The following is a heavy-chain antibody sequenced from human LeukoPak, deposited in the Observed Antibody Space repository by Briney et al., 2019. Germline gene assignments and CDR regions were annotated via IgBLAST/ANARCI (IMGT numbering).Heavy chain of an antibody. V-gene: IGHV4-39*07. CDR1: GGSISSSSYY. Sequence: SETLSLTCTVSGGSISSSSYYWGWIRQPPGKGLEWIGSIYYSGSTYYNPSLKSRVTISVDTSKNQFSLKLSSVTAADTAVYYCASARELPSLDPTGDYWGQGTLVTVSS. CDR3: ASARELPSLDPTGDY. J-gene: IGHJ4*02. D-gene: IGHD1-26*01. CDR2: IYYSGST.